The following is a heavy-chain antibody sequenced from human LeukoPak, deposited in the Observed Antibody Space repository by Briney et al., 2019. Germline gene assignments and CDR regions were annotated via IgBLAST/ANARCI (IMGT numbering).Heavy chain of an antibody. J-gene: IGHJ4*02. CDR1: GYRFTSYW. Sequence: GESLQISCQGSGYRFTSYWIGWVRQLPGKGLELMGVIYPGDSDTNYSPSFQDQITISADKSITTAYLHWGTLRASDTAIYYCVRQEDFGTTDFWGLGTLVTVSS. CDR2: IYPGDSDT. V-gene: IGHV5-51*01. CDR3: VRQEDFGTTDF. D-gene: IGHD1-7*01.